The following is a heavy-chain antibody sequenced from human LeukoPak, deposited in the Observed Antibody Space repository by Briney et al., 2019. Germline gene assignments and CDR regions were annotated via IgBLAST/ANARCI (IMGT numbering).Heavy chain of an antibody. D-gene: IGHD1-26*01. CDR2: INLNSGGT. CDR1: EYTFTDYF. CDR3: ARFSGSSKFDY. J-gene: IGHJ4*02. V-gene: IGHV1-2*02. Sequence: ASVKVSCKTSEYTFTDYFLHWVRQAPGQGLEWMGWINLNSGGTNYAQKFQGRVTMTRDTSISTAYIELGSLISDDTAMYYCARFSGSSKFDYWGQGTQVTVSS.